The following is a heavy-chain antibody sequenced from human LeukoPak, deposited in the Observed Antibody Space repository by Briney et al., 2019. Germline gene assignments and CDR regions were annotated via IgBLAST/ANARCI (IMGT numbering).Heavy chain of an antibody. CDR1: GGSISSHY. CDR3: ARGMTTLDYYGMDV. Sequence: KPSETLSLTCSVSGGSISSHYWSWIRQPAGKGLEWIGRIHISGGNKYNPSLKSRVTMSVDTSKNHFSLRLSSVTAADMAVYYCARGMTTLDYYGMDVWGQGTTVTVSS. J-gene: IGHJ6*02. CDR2: IHISGGN. V-gene: IGHV4-4*07. D-gene: IGHD4-11*01.